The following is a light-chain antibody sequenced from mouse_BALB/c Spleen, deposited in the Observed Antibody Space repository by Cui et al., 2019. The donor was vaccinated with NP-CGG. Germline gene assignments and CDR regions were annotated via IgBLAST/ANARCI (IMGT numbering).Light chain of an antibody. CDR2: GTN. CDR3: ALWYSNHWV. CDR1: TGAVTTSNY. Sequence: QAVVTQESALTPSPGETVTLTCHSSTGAVTTSNYANWVQEKPDHLFTGLIGGTNNRAPGVPARFSGSLIGDKAALTITGAQTDDEAIYFCALWYSNHWVFGGGTKLTVL. V-gene: IGLV1*01. J-gene: IGLJ1*01.